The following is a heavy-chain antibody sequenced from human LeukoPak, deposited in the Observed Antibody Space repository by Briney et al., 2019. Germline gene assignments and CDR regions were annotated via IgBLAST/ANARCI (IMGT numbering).Heavy chain of an antibody. CDR1: GFTFSSFG. V-gene: IGHV3-30*02. Sequence: GGSLRLSCAASGFTFSSFGVHWVRQAPGKGLEWVAFIPYDGSNEYYADSVKGRFTISRDNSKNTLSLQMNSLRPEDTAVYYCARTTTFDYWGQGTLVTVSS. J-gene: IGHJ4*02. CDR3: ARTTTFDY. CDR2: IPYDGSNE. D-gene: IGHD1-7*01.